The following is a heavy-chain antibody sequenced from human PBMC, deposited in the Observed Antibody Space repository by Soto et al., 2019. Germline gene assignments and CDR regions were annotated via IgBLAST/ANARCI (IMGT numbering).Heavy chain of an antibody. CDR3: AREVSPNSRGWDTVVVCGFDP. Sequence: QVQLQESGPGLVKPSQTLSLTCTVSGGSISSSDYYWSWIRQHPGKGLEWIGYIYYSGSAYYNPSLKSRVTMSVDTSKNQFSLKVSSVTAADTAVYYCAREVSPNSRGWDTVVVCGFDPWGQGTLVTVSS. D-gene: IGHD6-25*01. J-gene: IGHJ5*02. CDR2: IYYSGSA. V-gene: IGHV4-31*03. CDR1: GGSISSSDYY.